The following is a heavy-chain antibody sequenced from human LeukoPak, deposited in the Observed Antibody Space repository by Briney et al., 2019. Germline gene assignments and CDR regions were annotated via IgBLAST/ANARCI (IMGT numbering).Heavy chain of an antibody. D-gene: IGHD3-9*01. CDR3: ARRRLGPIDY. Sequence: SETLSLTCSASGGSMSNYYGSWIRQPPGRGLEWIGYIYNSGSTNYNRSLKGRVTISVDTSKNQFSLKLRYMTAADTAVYYCARRRLGPIDYWGQGTPVTVSS. CDR1: GGSMSNYY. V-gene: IGHV4-4*08. CDR2: IYNSGST. J-gene: IGHJ4*02.